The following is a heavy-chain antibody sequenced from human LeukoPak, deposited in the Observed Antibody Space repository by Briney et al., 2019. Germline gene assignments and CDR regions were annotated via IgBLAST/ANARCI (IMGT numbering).Heavy chain of an antibody. CDR3: ARVDKINDFWSGYYTPGRYYYYMDV. Sequence: GGSLRLSFAASGFTFSDYYMSWIRQAPGKGLEWVSYISSSGSTIYYADSVKGRFTISRDNAKNSLYLQMNSLRAEDTAVYYCARVDKINDFWSGYYTPGRYYYYMDVWGKGTTVTVSS. CDR2: ISSSGSTI. D-gene: IGHD3-3*01. V-gene: IGHV3-11*04. J-gene: IGHJ6*03. CDR1: GFTFSDYY.